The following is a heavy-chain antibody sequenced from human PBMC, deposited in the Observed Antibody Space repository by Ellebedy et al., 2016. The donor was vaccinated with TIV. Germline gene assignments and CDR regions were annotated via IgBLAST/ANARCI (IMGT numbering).Heavy chain of an antibody. CDR1: GFNFDDYA. D-gene: IGHD1-1*01. CDR3: AKDIFPSSTGPFDS. V-gene: IGHV3-9*01. J-gene: IGHJ4*02. Sequence: PGGSLRLSCAASGFNFDDYAMFWVRQAPGKGLEWVSGISWNSGSIEYADSVKGRFTISRDNAKNSLYLQMNSLRAEDSALYYCAKDIFPSSTGPFDSWGQGTLVTVSS. CDR2: ISWNSGSI.